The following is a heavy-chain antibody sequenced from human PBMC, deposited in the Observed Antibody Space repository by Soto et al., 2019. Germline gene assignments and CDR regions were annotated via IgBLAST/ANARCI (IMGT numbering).Heavy chain of an antibody. CDR2: VYYNENT. CDR1: GGSISSFAYY. D-gene: IGHD3-10*01. V-gene: IGHV4-39*01. Sequence: PSETLSLTCTVSGGSISSFAYYWGWIRQPPGKGLEWIGTVYYNENTYYNPSLKSRVTISVDTAKNQFSLNLRPVTAADTAIYFCARRERYYGSPGWFDPWGQGTLVTVSS. CDR3: ARRERYYGSPGWFDP. J-gene: IGHJ5*02.